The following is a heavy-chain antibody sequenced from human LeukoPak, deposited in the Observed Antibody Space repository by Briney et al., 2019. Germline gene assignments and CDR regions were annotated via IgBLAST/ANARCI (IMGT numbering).Heavy chain of an antibody. J-gene: IGHJ6*03. CDR2: IYYSGST. D-gene: IGHD3-3*01. V-gene: IGHV4-39*01. Sequence: PSETLSLTCTVSGGSISSSSYYWGWIRQPPGKGLEWIGSIYYSGSTYYHPSLKSRITTSVYTSKNHFSLKLSSVTAADTAVYYCARHSSTRYYDFWSGFRGGMDVWGKGTTVTVSS. CDR1: GGSISSSSYY. CDR3: ARHSSTRYYDFWSGFRGGMDV.